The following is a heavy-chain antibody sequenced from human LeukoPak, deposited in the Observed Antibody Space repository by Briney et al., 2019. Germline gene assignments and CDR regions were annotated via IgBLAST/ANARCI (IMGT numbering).Heavy chain of an antibody. J-gene: IGHJ6*02. CDR2: FYYSDNT. D-gene: IGHD6-19*01. V-gene: IGHV4-59*12. Sequence: SETLSLTCTVSGGSINSYYWNWVRQSPGKGLEWIGHFYYSDNTSYNPSLKSRVTVSIDTSKKQISLKLSSVTAADTAVYYCARDKSAKVASSGWPRDRDYYYGMDVWGQGTTVTVSS. CDR3: ARDKSAKVASSGWPRDRDYYYGMDV. CDR1: GGSINSYY.